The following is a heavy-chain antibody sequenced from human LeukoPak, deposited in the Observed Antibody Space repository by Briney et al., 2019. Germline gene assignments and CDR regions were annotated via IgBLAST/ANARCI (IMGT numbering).Heavy chain of an antibody. V-gene: IGHV3-7*01. CDR3: ARDIPSGFYTPDY. CDR2: IETDGDQK. J-gene: IGHJ4*02. D-gene: IGHD5-12*01. CDR1: GFTFSDYW. Sequence: PGGSLRLSCIASGFTFSDYWMSCVRQAPGMGVEWVANIETDGDQKNYVDSVKGRFTISRDNARNSLYLQMSSLRVDDTAVYFCARDIPSGFYTPDYWGRGTLVTVSS.